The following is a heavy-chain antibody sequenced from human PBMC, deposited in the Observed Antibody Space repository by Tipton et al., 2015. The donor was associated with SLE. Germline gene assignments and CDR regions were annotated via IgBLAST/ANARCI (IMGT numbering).Heavy chain of an antibody. V-gene: IGHV4-38-2*02. D-gene: IGHD6-13*01. CDR1: GSSIDGGYH. J-gene: IGHJ4*02. Sequence: TLSLTCIVSGSSIDGGYHWGWIRQPPGKGLEWIANIHHSGRTYYNPSLKSRVTLSMDTSKNQFSLKLSSVTAADTAFCYCARRWDTSTWDYWGQGTLVSVSS. CDR3: ARRWDTSTWDY. CDR2: IHHSGRT.